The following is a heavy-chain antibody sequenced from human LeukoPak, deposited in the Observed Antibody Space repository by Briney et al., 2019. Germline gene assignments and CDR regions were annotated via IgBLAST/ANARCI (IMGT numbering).Heavy chain of an antibody. D-gene: IGHD3-10*01. Sequence: PSETLSLTCTVSGGSVNSSSYYWGWIRQPPGKALEWIGSIYHSGYTYYNPSLKSRVTISIDTSKNQFSLKLSSVTAAVTAVYYCARSSMFRGVTVDYWGQGTLVTVSS. CDR1: GGSVNSSSYY. V-gene: IGHV4-39*01. CDR3: ARSSMFRGVTVDY. CDR2: IYHSGYT. J-gene: IGHJ4*02.